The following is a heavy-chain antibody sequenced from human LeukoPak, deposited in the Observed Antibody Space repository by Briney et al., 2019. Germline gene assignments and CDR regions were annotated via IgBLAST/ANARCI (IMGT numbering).Heavy chain of an antibody. Sequence: GGSQRLSCAASGFTFDDYGVSWVRQAPGKGLEWVSGINWNGGSTGYADSVKGRFTISRDNAKNSLYLQMNSLRAEDTALYHCARDGGYCSSTSCYWDVWGKGTTVTISS. V-gene: IGHV3-20*01. CDR2: INWNGGST. CDR3: ARDGGYCSSTSCYWDV. J-gene: IGHJ6*04. CDR1: GFTFDDYG. D-gene: IGHD2-2*01.